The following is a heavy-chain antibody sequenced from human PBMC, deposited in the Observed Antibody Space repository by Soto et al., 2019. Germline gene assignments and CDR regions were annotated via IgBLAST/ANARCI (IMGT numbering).Heavy chain of an antibody. Sequence: QVPLVQSGAEVKKPGASVKVSCKASGYTFTSYGISWVRQAPGQGLEWMGWISAYNGNTNYAQKLQGRVTMTTDTSTSTAYMELRSLRSDDTAVYYCARDSRRATVTKGLDYWGQGTLVTVSS. D-gene: IGHD4-17*01. CDR3: ARDSRRATVTKGLDY. CDR2: ISAYNGNT. CDR1: GYTFTSYG. J-gene: IGHJ4*02. V-gene: IGHV1-18*01.